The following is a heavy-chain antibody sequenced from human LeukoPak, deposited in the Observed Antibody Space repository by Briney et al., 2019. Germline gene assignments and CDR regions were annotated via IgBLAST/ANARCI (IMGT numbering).Heavy chain of an antibody. CDR2: ISGSGGST. Sequence: PGASLRLSCAASGFTFSSYAMSWVRQAPGKGLEWVSAISGSGGSTYYADSVKGRFTISRDNSKNTLYLQMNRLRAEDTAVYYCAKVYSSGWFTLYYFDYWGQGTLVTVSS. D-gene: IGHD6-19*01. J-gene: IGHJ4*02. CDR3: AKVYSSGWFTLYYFDY. CDR1: GFTFSSYA. V-gene: IGHV3-23*01.